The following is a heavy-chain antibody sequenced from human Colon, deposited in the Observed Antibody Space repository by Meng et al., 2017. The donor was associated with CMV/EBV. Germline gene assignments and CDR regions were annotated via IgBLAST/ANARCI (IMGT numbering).Heavy chain of an antibody. V-gene: IGHV1-8*01. CDR1: GYTFTSYD. CDR3: ASSYYYDSRGYYAAGPSRDYYYGMDV. J-gene: IGHJ6*02. CDR2: INHNSGNP. D-gene: IGHD3-22*01. Sequence: ASVTVSCKGSGYTFTSYDINGVRQATGQGREWMGWINHNSGNPGYAQKFQGRVNMTRNTSLSTAYMELGSLRSEDTAVYYCASSYYYDSRGYYAAGPSRDYYYGMDVWGQGTTVTVSS.